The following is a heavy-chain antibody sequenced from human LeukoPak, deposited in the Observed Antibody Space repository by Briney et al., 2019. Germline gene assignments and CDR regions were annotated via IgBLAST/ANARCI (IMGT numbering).Heavy chain of an antibody. CDR3: ARSIAVAGYDYFDY. CDR1: GFTFSSHS. Sequence: GGCLRLSCAASGFTFSSHSMNWVRQAPGKGLGWDSSISSSSSYIYYADSVKGRFTISRDNAKNSLYLQMNSLRAEDTAVYYCARSIAVAGYDYFDYWGQGTLVTVSS. D-gene: IGHD6-19*01. CDR2: ISSSSSYI. J-gene: IGHJ4*02. V-gene: IGHV3-21*01.